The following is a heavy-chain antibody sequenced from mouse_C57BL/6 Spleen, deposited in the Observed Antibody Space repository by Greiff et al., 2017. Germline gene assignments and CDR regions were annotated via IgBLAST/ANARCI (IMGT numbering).Heavy chain of an antibody. D-gene: IGHD2-5*01. CDR1: GFTFSSYA. CDR2: ISSGGDYI. V-gene: IGHV5-9-1*02. J-gene: IGHJ1*03. Sequence: EVKLMESGEGLVKPGGSLKLSCAASGFTFSSYAMSWVRQTPEKRLEWVAYISSGGDYIYYARNTLYLQMSSLKSEDTAMYYCTRGYSNPGYFDVWGTGTTVTVSS. CDR3: TRGYSNPGYFDV.